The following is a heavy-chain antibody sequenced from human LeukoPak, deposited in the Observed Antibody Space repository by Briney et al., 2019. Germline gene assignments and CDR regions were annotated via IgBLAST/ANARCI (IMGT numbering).Heavy chain of an antibody. D-gene: IGHD6-25*01. CDR2: IYYSGST. CDR1: GGSISSSSYY. Sequence: PSETLSLTCTVSGGSISSSSYYWGWIRQPPGKGLEWIGSIYYSGSTYYNPSLKSRVTISVDTSKNQFSLKLSSVTAADTAVYYCARRQREARLNYYYYMDVWGKGTTVTVSS. J-gene: IGHJ6*03. CDR3: ARRQREARLNYYYYMDV. V-gene: IGHV4-39*01.